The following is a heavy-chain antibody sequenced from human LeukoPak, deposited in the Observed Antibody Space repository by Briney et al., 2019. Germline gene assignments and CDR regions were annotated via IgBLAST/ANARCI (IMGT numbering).Heavy chain of an antibody. CDR3: ARYSGSYSNAFDI. V-gene: IGHV3-23*01. CDR2: ISGSGGST. J-gene: IGHJ3*02. CDR1: GFTFSSYA. D-gene: IGHD1-26*01. Sequence: GGSLRLSCAASGFTFSSYAMSWVRQAPGKGLEWVSAISGSGGSTYYADSVKGRFAISRDNSKNTLYLQMNSLRAEDTAVYYCARYSGSYSNAFDIWGQGTMVTVSS.